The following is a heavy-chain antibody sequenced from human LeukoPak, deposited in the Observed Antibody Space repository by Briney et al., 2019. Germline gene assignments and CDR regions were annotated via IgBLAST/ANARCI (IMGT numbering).Heavy chain of an antibody. Sequence: SETLSLTCTVSGGSISSSYWSWVRQPPGKGLEWVGYIDNSGSTNYNPSLKSRVTISLDAPKSQFSLKLSSVTAADTAVYYCARAPLYSGGSGWSIYYFYAMDVWGQGTTVTVSS. CDR1: GGSISSSY. J-gene: IGHJ6*02. D-gene: IGHD6-19*01. CDR3: ARAPLYSGGSGWSIYYFYAMDV. V-gene: IGHV4-59*01. CDR2: IDNSGST.